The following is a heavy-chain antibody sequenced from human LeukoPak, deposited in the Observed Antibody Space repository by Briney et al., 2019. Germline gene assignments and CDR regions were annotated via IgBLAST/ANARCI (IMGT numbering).Heavy chain of an antibody. V-gene: IGHV4-59*02. CDR3: ATGPAGTFTWFDP. CDR1: GGSVSSYS. CDR2: FHSSENI. Sequence: SETLSLTCTVSGGSVSSYSWTWIRQPPGKGLEWIANFHSSENINYNPSLRSRVTFSLDTSENLFSLHLHSVTAADTAVYFCATGPAGTFTWFDPWGQGTRVTVSS. D-gene: IGHD1-1*01. J-gene: IGHJ5*02.